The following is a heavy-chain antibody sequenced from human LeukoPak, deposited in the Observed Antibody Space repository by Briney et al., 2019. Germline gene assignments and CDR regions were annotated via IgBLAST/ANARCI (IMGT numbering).Heavy chain of an antibody. Sequence: GGSLRLSCAAFGFTFSSYSMNWVRQAPGKGLEWVSSISGSSTYIYYADSVKGRFTISRDNAKNSLFLQMNSLRAEDTAVYYCARARLMPPTLAAAGTIHAFDIWGQGTMVTVSS. CDR3: ARARLMPPTLAAAGTIHAFDI. J-gene: IGHJ3*02. CDR2: ISGSSTYI. D-gene: IGHD6-13*01. V-gene: IGHV3-21*01. CDR1: GFTFSSYS.